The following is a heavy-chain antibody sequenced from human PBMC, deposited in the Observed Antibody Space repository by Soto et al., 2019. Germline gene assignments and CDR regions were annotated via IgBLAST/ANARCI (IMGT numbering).Heavy chain of an antibody. CDR3: ASVQHPAYFDY. Sequence: QVQLQQSGPGLVKPSQTLSLTCVISGDSVSSNSASWRWIRQSPSKGLEWLGRTYYRSKWYSYYALSVKTRITINPDTSKNQSSLHLNSVTPEDTAVYYCASVQHPAYFDYWGQGTPVTVSS. CDR1: GDSVSSNSAS. D-gene: IGHD3-10*02. V-gene: IGHV6-1*01. CDR2: TYYRSKWYS. J-gene: IGHJ4*02.